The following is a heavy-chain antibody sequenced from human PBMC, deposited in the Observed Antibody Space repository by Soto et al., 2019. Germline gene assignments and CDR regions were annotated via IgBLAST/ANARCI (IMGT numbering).Heavy chain of an antibody. Sequence: PGGSLRLSCAASGFSLSSYGMHWVRQAPGKGLEWVSVIWYDGSNKYYADSVKGRFTISRDNSKNTLYLQVNSLRAEDTAVYYCARMRCGGDRHRYYYGMDVWGQGTTVTVSS. CDR2: IWYDGSNK. J-gene: IGHJ6*02. CDR1: GFSLSSYG. V-gene: IGHV3-33*01. CDR3: ARMRCGGDRHRYYYGMDV. D-gene: IGHD2-21*02.